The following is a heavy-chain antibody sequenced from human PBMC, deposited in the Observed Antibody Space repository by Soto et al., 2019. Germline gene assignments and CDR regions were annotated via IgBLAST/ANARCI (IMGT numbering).Heavy chain of an antibody. Sequence: GGSLRLSCAASGFTFRSSWMSWVRQAPGKWLEWVANIKQDGSEKYYVDSVKGRFTISRDNAKNSLYLQMNSLRAEDTAVYDCARQSLSGWYCDYWGQGTLVTVSS. CDR3: ARQSLSGWYCDY. CDR1: GFTFRSSW. J-gene: IGHJ4*02. CDR2: IKQDGSEK. V-gene: IGHV3-7*01. D-gene: IGHD6-19*01.